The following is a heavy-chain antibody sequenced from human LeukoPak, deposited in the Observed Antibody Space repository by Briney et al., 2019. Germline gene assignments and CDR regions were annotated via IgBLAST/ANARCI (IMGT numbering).Heavy chain of an antibody. D-gene: IGHD6-19*01. CDR1: GGSFSGYY. Sequence: SETLSLTCSVYGGSFSGYYWTWIRQPPGKGLEWIGEIDHSESASHSPSLKSRLTMSVDTSKSQFSLRLNSVTAADTATYYCARRYSSGFYYFDYWGQGALVTVPS. CDR2: IDHSESA. CDR3: ARRYSSGFYYFDY. J-gene: IGHJ4*02. V-gene: IGHV4-34*01.